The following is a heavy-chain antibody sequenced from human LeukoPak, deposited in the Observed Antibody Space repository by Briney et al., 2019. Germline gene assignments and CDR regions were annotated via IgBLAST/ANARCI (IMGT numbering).Heavy chain of an antibody. J-gene: IGHJ4*02. CDR2: MNPNSGNT. Sequence: ASVKVSCKASGYTFTSYDINWVRQATGQGLEWVGWMNPNSGNTGYAQKFQGRVTMTRNTSISTAYMELSSLRSEDTAVYYCAKLQYYYGSGSYYLFDYWGQGTLVTVSS. V-gene: IGHV1-8*01. CDR3: AKLQYYYGSGSYYLFDY. D-gene: IGHD3-10*01. CDR1: GYTFTSYD.